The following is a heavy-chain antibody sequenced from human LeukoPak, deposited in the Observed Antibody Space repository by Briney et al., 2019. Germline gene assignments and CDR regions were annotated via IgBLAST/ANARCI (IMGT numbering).Heavy chain of an antibody. Sequence: PSETLSLTCTVSGGSVSSGSYYWSWIRQPPGKGLEWIGYIYYSGSTNYNPSLKSRVTISVDTSKNQFSPKLSSVTAADTAVYYCARDYYDSSGYRLDYWGQGTLVTVSS. D-gene: IGHD3-22*01. CDR3: ARDYYDSSGYRLDY. CDR2: IYYSGST. CDR1: GGSVSSGSYY. V-gene: IGHV4-61*01. J-gene: IGHJ4*02.